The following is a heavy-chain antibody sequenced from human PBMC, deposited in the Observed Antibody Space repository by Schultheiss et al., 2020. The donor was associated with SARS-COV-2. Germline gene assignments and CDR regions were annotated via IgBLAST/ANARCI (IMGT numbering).Heavy chain of an antibody. D-gene: IGHD6-13*01. V-gene: IGHV4-34*01. CDR2: INHSGST. J-gene: IGHJ6*02. Sequence: SQTLSLTCAVYGGSFSGYYWSWIRQPPGKGLEWIGEINHSGSTNYNPSLKSRVTISVDTSKNQFSLKLSSVTAADTAVYYCARHRYSSSWLDVWGQGTTVTVSS. CDR3: ARHRYSSSWLDV. CDR1: GGSFSGYY.